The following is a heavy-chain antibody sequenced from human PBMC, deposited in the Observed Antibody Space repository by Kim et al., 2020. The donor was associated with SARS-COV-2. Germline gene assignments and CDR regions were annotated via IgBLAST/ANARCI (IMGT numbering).Heavy chain of an antibody. CDR3: VSSAAGTDY. D-gene: IGHD6-13*01. J-gene: IGHJ4*02. Sequence: SYIYYADSVKGRFTISRDNAKNSLYLQMNSLRAEDTAVYYCVSSAAGTDYWGQGTLVTVSS. CDR2: SYI. V-gene: IGHV3-21*01.